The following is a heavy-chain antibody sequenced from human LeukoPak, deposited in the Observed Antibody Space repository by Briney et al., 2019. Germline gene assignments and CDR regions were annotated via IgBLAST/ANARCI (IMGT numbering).Heavy chain of an antibody. CDR3: ARVMGYVYWFDP. D-gene: IGHD2-15*01. CDR2: IYHSGST. Sequence: SETLSLTCAVSGGSISSGGYSLSWIRQPPGKGLEWIGYIYHSGSTYYNPSLKSRVTISVDRSKNQFSLKLSSVTAADTAVYYCARVMGYVYWFDPWGQGTLVTVSS. V-gene: IGHV4-30-2*01. CDR1: GGSISSGGYS. J-gene: IGHJ5*02.